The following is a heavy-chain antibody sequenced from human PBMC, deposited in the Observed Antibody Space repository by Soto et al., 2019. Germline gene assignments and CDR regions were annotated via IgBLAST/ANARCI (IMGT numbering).Heavy chain of an antibody. Sequence: QVQLQESGPGLVKPSQTLSLTCTVSGGSISSGDYYWSWIRQPPGKGLEWIGYIYYNGSTYYNPSLKSGVTISVDTSKNQFSLKLSSVTAAGTAVYYCARGYFSGYFGADPDNWFYPWGQGALVTVAS. D-gene: IGHD3-9*01. CDR1: GGSISSGDYY. CDR3: ARGYFSGYFGADPDNWFYP. CDR2: IYYNGST. V-gene: IGHV4-30-4*01. J-gene: IGHJ5*02.